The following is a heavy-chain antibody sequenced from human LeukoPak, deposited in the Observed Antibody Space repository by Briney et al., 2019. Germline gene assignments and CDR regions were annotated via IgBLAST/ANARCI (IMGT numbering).Heavy chain of an antibody. Sequence: SQTLSLTCTVSGGSIGSGSYYWSWIRQPAGKGLEWIGRIYTSGSTNYNPSLKSRVTISVDTSKNQFSLKLSSVTAADTAVYYCARDRQYSSSSEGYYYHYYYMDVWGKGTTVTVSS. D-gene: IGHD6-6*01. CDR3: ARDRQYSSSSEGYYYHYYYMDV. V-gene: IGHV4-61*02. CDR1: GGSIGSGSYY. J-gene: IGHJ6*03. CDR2: IYTSGST.